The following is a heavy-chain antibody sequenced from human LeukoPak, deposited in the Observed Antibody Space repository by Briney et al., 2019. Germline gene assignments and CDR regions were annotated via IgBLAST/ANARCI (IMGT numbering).Heavy chain of an antibody. CDR2: LNADGNSI. D-gene: IGHD6-25*01. J-gene: IGHJ4*02. CDR1: GFTFSNYW. Sequence: GGSLRLSCAASGFTFSNYWMHWVRQAPGKGLVWVSRLNADGNSITYADSVRGRFTISRDNAKNTVHLQMSSLRAEDTAVYYCTATPWGGAAAIFDYWGQGILVTVSS. V-gene: IGHV3-74*01. CDR3: TATPWGGAAAIFDY.